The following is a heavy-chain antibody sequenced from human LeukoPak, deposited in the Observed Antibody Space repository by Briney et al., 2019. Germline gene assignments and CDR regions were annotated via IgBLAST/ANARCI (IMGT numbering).Heavy chain of an antibody. CDR3: ARQRYSGSYYGVQWDAFDI. CDR2: ISYDGSNK. V-gene: IGHV3-30-3*01. CDR1: RFTFSNSA. J-gene: IGHJ3*02. Sequence: GGSLRLSCAASRFTFSNSAMHWVRQAPGKGLEWVAVISYDGSNKYYTDSVKGRFSISRDNSKNTLYLQMNSLRAEDTAVYYCARQRYSGSYYGVQWDAFDIWGQGTMVTVSS. D-gene: IGHD1-26*01.